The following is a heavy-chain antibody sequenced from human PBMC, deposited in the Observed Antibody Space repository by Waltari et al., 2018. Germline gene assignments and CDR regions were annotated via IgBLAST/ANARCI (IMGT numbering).Heavy chain of an antibody. J-gene: IGHJ4*02. CDR1: GYTFTKYY. D-gene: IGHD1-1*01. Sequence: QVKLVQSGAEVKKPGASVRVSCKASGYTFTKYYIHWVRQAPGQGLEWRGRINAKSGDANYTQPFQGRVIMTRDTSINTAYLEVTGLTSDDTAIFYCATANILGIGTFDYWGQGTLVSVSS. V-gene: IGHV1-2*06. CDR3: ATANILGIGTFDY. CDR2: INAKSGDA.